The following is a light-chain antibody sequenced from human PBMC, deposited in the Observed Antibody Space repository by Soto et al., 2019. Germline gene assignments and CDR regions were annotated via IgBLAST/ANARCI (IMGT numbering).Light chain of an antibody. CDR2: LGS. V-gene: IGKV2-28*01. Sequence: DIVMTQSPLSLPVTPGEPASISCRSSLSLLHSNGYNYLDWYLQKPGQSPQLLIYLGSNRASGVPDRFSGSGSGTHFTLKISRVEPEDAGVYYCMQALQTPTFGQGTRLKIK. CDR3: MQALQTPT. J-gene: IGKJ5*01. CDR1: LSLLHSNGYNY.